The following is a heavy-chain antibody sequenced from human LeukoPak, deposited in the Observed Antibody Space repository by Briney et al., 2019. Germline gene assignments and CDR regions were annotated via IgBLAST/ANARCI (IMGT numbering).Heavy chain of an antibody. CDR3: ARVASNYDFDY. Sequence: PGGSLRLSCAASGFTFSSYSMNWVRQAPGKGLEWVSYISSTGNSIYYADSVKGRFTISRDNAKNSLFLQMNSLRAEDTALYYCARVASNYDFDYWGQGTLVSVSS. D-gene: IGHD4-11*01. V-gene: IGHV3-48*04. CDR1: GFTFSSYS. CDR2: ISSTGNSI. J-gene: IGHJ4*02.